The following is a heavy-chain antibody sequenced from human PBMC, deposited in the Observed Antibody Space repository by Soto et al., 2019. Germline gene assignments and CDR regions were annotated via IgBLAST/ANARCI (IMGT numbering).Heavy chain of an antibody. CDR2: MYHSGST. J-gene: IGHJ4*02. CDR3: ARVPDY. D-gene: IGHD2-2*01. CDR1: GGSISSGGYS. V-gene: IGHV4-30-2*01. Sequence: QLQLQESGSGLVKPSQTLSLTCAVSGGSISSGGYSWSWIRQPPGKGLEWIGYMYHSGSTYYNPPPXSXVTISIDRSKNQVALKLSSVTAADTAVYSCARVPDYWGQGILVTVSS.